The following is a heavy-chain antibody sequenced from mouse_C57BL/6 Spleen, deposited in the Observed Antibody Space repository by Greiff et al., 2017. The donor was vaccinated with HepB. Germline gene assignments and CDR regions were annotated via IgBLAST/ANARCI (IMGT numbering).Heavy chain of an antibody. V-gene: IGHV1-18*01. CDR3: ASGHYYYGSSYWYIDV. D-gene: IGHD1-1*01. CDR1: GYTFTDYN. CDR2: INPNNGGT. J-gene: IGHJ1*03. Sequence: EVQLQQSGPELVKPGASVKIPCKASGYTFTDYNMDWVKQSHGKSLEWIGDINPNNGGTIYNQKFKGKATLTVDKSSSTAYMELRSLTSEDTAVYDCASGHYYYGSSYWYIDVWGTGTTVTVSS.